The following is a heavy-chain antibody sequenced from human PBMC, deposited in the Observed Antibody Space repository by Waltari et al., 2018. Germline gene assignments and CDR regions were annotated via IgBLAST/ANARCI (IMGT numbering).Heavy chain of an antibody. CDR1: GGTFSSYA. D-gene: IGHD6-13*01. CDR2: IIPILGIA. Sequence: QVQLVQSGAEVKKPGSSVKVSCKASGGTFSSYAISWVRQDPGRGLEWMGGIIPILGIANYAQKFQGRVTITADKATSTAYMELGSLRSEDTAVYYCARALHHHSSCYRKGDAFDIWGQGTMVTVSS. V-gene: IGHV1-69*10. CDR3: ARALHHHSSCYRKGDAFDI. J-gene: IGHJ3*02.